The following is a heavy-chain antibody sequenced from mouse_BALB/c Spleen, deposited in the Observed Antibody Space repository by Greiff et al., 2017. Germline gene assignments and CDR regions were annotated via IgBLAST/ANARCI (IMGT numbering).Heavy chain of an antibody. CDR2: ILPGSGST. D-gene: IGHD1-1*01. J-gene: IGHJ3*01. CDR1: GYTFSSYW. CDR3: ASCTTVVATRFAY. Sequence: VKLVESGAELMKPGASVKISCKATGYTFSSYWIEWVKQRPGHGLEWIGEILPGSGSTNYNEKFKGKATFTADTSSNTAYMQLSSLTSEDSAVYYCASCTTVVATRFAYWGQGTLVTVSA. V-gene: IGHV1-9*01.